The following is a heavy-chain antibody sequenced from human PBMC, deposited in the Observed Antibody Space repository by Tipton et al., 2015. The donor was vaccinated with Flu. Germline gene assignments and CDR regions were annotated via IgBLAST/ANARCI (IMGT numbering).Heavy chain of an antibody. CDR1: GGSFSGYY. CDR2: INHSGST. CDR3: ARGGRTTVTPDY. D-gene: IGHD4-11*01. Sequence: LRLSCAVYGGSFSGYYWSWIRQPPGKGLEWIGEINHSGSTNYNPSLKSRVTISVDTSKNQFSLKLSSVTAADTAVYYCARGGRTTVTPDYWGQGTLVTVPS. V-gene: IGHV4-34*01. J-gene: IGHJ4*02.